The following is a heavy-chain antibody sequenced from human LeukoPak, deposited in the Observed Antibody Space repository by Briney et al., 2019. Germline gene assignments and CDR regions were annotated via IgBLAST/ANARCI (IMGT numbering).Heavy chain of an antibody. V-gene: IGHV3-21*01. Sequence: GGSLRLSCVASGFTFSSYAINWVRQAPGKGLEWVSSISTISSYISYAASVKGRFTISRDNAKNSVFLQMNSLRVEDTAVYFCARDQSGYYDQYYFDYWGQGTLVTVSS. J-gene: IGHJ4*02. CDR1: GFTFSSYA. D-gene: IGHD3-3*01. CDR2: ISTISSYI. CDR3: ARDQSGYYDQYYFDY.